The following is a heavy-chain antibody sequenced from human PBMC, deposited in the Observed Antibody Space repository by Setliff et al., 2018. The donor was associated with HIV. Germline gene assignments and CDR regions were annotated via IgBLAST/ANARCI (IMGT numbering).Heavy chain of an antibody. CDR2: IFTSGST. Sequence: PSETLSLTCTVSGGSISSYYWSWMRQPPGKGLEWIGYIFTSGSTNYNPSLKSRVTISVDTSKNQFSLKLSSVTAADTAVYYCARHSPSDYWGQGTLVTV. V-gene: IGHV4-4*09. J-gene: IGHJ4*02. CDR3: ARHSPSDY. CDR1: GGSISSYY.